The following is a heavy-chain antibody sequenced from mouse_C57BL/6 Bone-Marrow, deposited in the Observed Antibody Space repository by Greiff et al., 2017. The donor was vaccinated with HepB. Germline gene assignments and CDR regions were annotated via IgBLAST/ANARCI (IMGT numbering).Heavy chain of an antibody. J-gene: IGHJ3*01. D-gene: IGHD2-5*01. V-gene: IGHV14-4*01. CDR1: GFNIKDDY. CDR2: IDPENGDT. Sequence: EVQLVESGAELVRPGASVKLSCTASGFNIKDDYMHWVKQRPEQGLEWIGWIDPENGDTEYASKFQGKATITADTSSNTAYLQLSSLTSEDTAVYSCTPPTIVTPDAYWGQGTLVTVSA. CDR3: TPPTIVTPDAY.